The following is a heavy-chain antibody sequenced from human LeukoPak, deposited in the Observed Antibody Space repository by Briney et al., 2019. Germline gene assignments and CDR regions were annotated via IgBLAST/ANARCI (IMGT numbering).Heavy chain of an antibody. V-gene: IGHV3-11*04. CDR3: ARVTYYYDSSGYSMRYYYYMDV. J-gene: IGHJ6*03. CDR2: ISSSGSTI. CDR1: GFTFSDYY. Sequence: GGSLRLSCAASGFTFSDYYMSWIRQAPGKGLEWVSYISSSGSTIYYADSVKGRFTISRDNAKNSLYLQMNSLRAEDTAVYYCARVTYYYDSSGYSMRYYYYMDVWGKGTTVTVSS. D-gene: IGHD3-22*01.